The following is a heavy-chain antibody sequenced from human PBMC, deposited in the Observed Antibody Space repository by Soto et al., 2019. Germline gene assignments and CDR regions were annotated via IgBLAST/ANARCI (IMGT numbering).Heavy chain of an antibody. D-gene: IGHD3-10*01. V-gene: IGHV3-30*18. Sequence: ESGGGVVQPGRSLRLSCAASGFTFSSYGMHWVRQAPGKGLEWVAVISYDGSKTYYVDSVKGRFTISRDNSKNTLYLQMNSLRAEDTAVYYCAKVLVRGVIMGDFDYWGQGALVTVSS. CDR1: GFTFSSYG. J-gene: IGHJ4*02. CDR2: ISYDGSKT. CDR3: AKVLVRGVIMGDFDY.